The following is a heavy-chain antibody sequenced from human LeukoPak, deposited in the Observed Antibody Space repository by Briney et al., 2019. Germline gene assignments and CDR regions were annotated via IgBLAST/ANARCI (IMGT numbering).Heavy chain of an antibody. D-gene: IGHD4-23*01. J-gene: IGHJ4*02. CDR2: ITPSGGT. CDR3: ARDGYGGNDN. CDR1: GYTFTSYA. Sequence: ASVKVSCKASGYTFTSYAMHWVRQAPGQGLEWMGWITPSGGTNYPQKFQGRVAITRDTSITTAYMDLSRLTSDDTAVYYCARDGYGGNDNWGQGTLVTVSS. V-gene: IGHV1-2*02.